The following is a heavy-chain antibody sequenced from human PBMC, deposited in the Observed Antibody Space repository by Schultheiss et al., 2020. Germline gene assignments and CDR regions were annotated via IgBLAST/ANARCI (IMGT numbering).Heavy chain of an antibody. CDR2: IYYSWST. CDR3: ARVGAFGIPFDY. D-gene: IGHD1-26*01. Sequence: SETLSLTCTVSGGSISSYYWSWIRQPPGKGLEWIGYIYYSWSTNYNPSLKSRVTISVDTSKNQFCLKLSSVTAADTAVYYCARVGAFGIPFDYLGQVTLVTVSS. CDR1: GGSISSYY. J-gene: IGHJ4*02. V-gene: IGHV4-59*01.